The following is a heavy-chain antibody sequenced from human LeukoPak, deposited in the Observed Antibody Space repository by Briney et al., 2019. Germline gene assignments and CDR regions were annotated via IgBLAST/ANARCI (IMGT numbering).Heavy chain of an antibody. Sequence: KPSETLSLTCAVYAGSFSSYYWYWIRQPPGKGLEWIGEINHSGTTSYNPSLKSRVTISQDTSNNQFSLKLSSVTAADTAVYYCARENTMIRGAFDAFDIWGQGTMVTVSS. CDR2: INHSGTT. CDR1: AGSFSSYY. D-gene: IGHD3-10*01. V-gene: IGHV4-34*01. J-gene: IGHJ3*02. CDR3: ARENTMIRGAFDAFDI.